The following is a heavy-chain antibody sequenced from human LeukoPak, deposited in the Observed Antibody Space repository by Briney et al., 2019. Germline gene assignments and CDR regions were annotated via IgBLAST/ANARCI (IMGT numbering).Heavy chain of an antibody. J-gene: IGHJ4*02. Sequence: ASVKVSCKAYGYTCITYGVNWGRQAPGQGLDWMGWISPYNGDTKYAQKFQGRVTVTTDTSTSTVYMELRSLRPDDTAVYYCARDRSRDNYCYNYWGQGTLVTVSS. CDR1: GYTCITYG. CDR2: ISPYNGDT. CDR3: ARDRSRDNYCYNY. V-gene: IGHV1-18*01. D-gene: IGHD2/OR15-2a*01.